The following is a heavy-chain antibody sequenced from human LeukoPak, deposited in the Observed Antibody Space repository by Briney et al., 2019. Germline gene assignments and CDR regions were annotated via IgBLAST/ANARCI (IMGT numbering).Heavy chain of an antibody. V-gene: IGHV1-2*06. D-gene: IGHD1-7*01. CDR1: GYTFTGYY. CDR2: INPNSGGT. J-gene: IGHJ6*03. Sequence: ASVKVSCKASGYTFTGYYMHWVRQAPGQGLEWMGRINPNSGGTNYAQKFQGRVTMTRDTSISTAYMELSRLRSDDTAVYYCAVRTGTISYYYYMDVWGKGTTVTVSS. CDR3: AVRTGTISYYYYMDV.